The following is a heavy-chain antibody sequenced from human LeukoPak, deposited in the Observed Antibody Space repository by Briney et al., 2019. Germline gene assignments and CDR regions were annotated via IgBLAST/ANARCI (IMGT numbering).Heavy chain of an antibody. J-gene: IGHJ4*02. CDR1: GFTFSTYA. Sequence: PGGSLRLSCTASGFTFSTYAMSWVRQAPGKGLEWVSAITDGGGNTYYAAPVKGRFTISRDNSKNTLYLQMNSLRAEDTAVYYCATKVSGSFEPGSYWGQGTLVTVSS. V-gene: IGHV3-23*01. CDR2: ITDGGGNT. D-gene: IGHD1-26*01. CDR3: ATKVSGSFEPGSY.